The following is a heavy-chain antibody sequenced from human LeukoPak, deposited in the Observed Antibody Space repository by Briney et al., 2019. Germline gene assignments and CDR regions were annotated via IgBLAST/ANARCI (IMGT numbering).Heavy chain of an antibody. D-gene: IGHD6-19*01. CDR2: IYYSGST. V-gene: IGHV4-59*12. CDR3: ARSGLYSSGWYPGVRDWFDP. Sequence: SETLSLTCTVSGGSISSYYWSWIRQPPGKGLEWIGYIYYSGSTNYNPSLKSRVTISVDTSKNQFSLKLSSVTAADTAVYYCARSGLYSSGWYPGVRDWFDPWGQGTLVTVSS. CDR1: GGSISSYY. J-gene: IGHJ5*02.